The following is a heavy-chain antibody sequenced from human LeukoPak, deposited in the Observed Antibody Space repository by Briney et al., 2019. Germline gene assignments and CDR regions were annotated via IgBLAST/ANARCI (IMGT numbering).Heavy chain of an antibody. CDR2: IYYSGST. J-gene: IGHJ4*02. CDR3: ARHGPDIVLII. D-gene: IGHD2-8*01. CDR1: GGSISSYY. V-gene: IGHV4-59*08. Sequence: PSETPSLTCTVSGGSISSYYWSWLRQPPGKGLEWIGYIYYSGSTNSNPSLKSRVTISVDTSKNQFSLKLSSVTAADTAVYYCARHGPDIVLIIWGQGTLVTVSS.